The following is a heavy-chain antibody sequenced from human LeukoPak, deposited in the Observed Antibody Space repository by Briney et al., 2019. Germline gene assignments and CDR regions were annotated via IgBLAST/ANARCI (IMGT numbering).Heavy chain of an antibody. CDR3: ARQGVVVAATDYYYGMDV. J-gene: IGHJ6*02. D-gene: IGHD2-15*01. CDR2: IYYSGST. CDR1: GGSISSYH. Sequence: SETLSLTCSVSGGSISSYHWSWIRQPPGRGLEWIGYIYYSGSTNYNPSLKSRVTISVDTSKNQFSLKLSSVTAADTAVYYCARQGVVVAATDYYYGMDVWGQGTTVTVSS. V-gene: IGHV4-59*08.